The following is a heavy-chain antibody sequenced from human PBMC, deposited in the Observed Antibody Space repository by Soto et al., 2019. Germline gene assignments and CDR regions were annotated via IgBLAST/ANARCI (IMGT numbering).Heavy chain of an antibody. D-gene: IGHD3-22*01. J-gene: IGHJ4*02. Sequence: ASVKVSCKASGYTFTSYYMHWVRQAPGQGLEWMGIINPSGGSTSYAQKFQGRVTMTRDTSTSTVYMELSSLRSEDTAVYYCARDTRPITMIVVAMGYWGQGTLVTVSS. CDR2: INPSGGST. CDR1: GYTFTSYY. CDR3: ARDTRPITMIVVAMGY. V-gene: IGHV1-46*01.